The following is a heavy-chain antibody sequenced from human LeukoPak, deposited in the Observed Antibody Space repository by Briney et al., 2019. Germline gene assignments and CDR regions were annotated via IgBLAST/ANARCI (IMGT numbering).Heavy chain of an antibody. V-gene: IGHV4-59*01. CDR2: IYYSGST. J-gene: IGHJ4*02. CDR1: GGSISYYY. CDR3: ARERLGATTFDY. Sequence: SETLSLTCTVSGGSISYYYWSWIRQPPGKGLELIGYIYYSGSTNYNPSLKSRVTISVDTSKNQFSLKLTSVTAADTAVYYCARERLGATTFDYWGQGTLVTVSS. D-gene: IGHD1-26*01.